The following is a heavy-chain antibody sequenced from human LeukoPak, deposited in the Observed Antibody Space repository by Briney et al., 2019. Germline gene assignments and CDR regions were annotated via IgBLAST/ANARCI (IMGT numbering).Heavy chain of an antibody. CDR3: ARGSIVGATFDYFDY. CDR1: GYTFTGYY. V-gene: IGHV1-2*02. Sequence: GASVKVSCKASGYTFTGYYIHWVRQAAGQGLEWMGWIKPNSGGTNYAQKFQGRVTMTRDTSISTAYMELSRLRSDDTAVYYCARGSIVGATFDYFDYWGQGTLVTVSS. D-gene: IGHD1-26*01. J-gene: IGHJ4*02. CDR2: IKPNSGGT.